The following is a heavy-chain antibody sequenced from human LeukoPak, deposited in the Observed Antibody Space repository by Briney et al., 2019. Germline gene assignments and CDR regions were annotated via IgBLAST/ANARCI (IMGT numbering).Heavy chain of an antibody. V-gene: IGHV3-53*01. D-gene: IGHD2-15*01. CDR3: ARVYSGSSLD. Sequence: PGGSLRPSCVVSGFRVSSGYMSWVRQAPGKGMEWVSAVYRNGTTYYADSVKGRFTISRDNSENTLYFQMNSLRAEDTAVYSSARVYSGSSLDWGKGILVTVSS. J-gene: IGHJ4*02. CDR2: VYRNGTT. CDR1: GFRVSSGY.